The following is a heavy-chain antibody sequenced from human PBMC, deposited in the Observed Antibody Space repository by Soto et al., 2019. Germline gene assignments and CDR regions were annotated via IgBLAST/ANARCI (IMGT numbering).Heavy chain of an antibody. CDR2: ISAYNGNT. CDR1: GYMFTSYG. Sequence: QVQLVQSGAEVKKPGASVKVSCKASGYMFTSYGISWVRQAPGQGLEWMGWISAYNGNTDYAQKFQGRVTMTTATSTTTAYMELMSLTSDDTAVYYCARDRSTNDYWGQGTLVTVSS. V-gene: IGHV1-18*01. J-gene: IGHJ4*02. CDR3: ARDRSTNDY.